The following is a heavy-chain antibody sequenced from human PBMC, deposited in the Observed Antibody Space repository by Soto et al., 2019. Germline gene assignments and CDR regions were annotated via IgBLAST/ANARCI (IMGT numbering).Heavy chain of an antibody. CDR3: ARDRGSDAFDI. V-gene: IGHV3-74*01. CDR1: GFICSSYD. Sequence: GGSLRLSCXASGFICSSYDMSWVRQAPGKGLEWVSRINSDGRSTSYADSVKGRFTTSRDNAKNTLYLQMNSLRAEDTAVYYCARDRGSDAFDIGGQGTMVTVSS. CDR2: INSDGRST. J-gene: IGHJ3*02. D-gene: IGHD2-15*01.